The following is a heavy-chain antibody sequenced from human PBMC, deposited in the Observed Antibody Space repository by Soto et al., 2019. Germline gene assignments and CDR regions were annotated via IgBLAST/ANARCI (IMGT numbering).Heavy chain of an antibody. V-gene: IGHV3-11*06. D-gene: IGHD5-12*01. CDR2: ISSSSSYT. J-gene: IGHJ6*02. CDR3: ARVGGLSVYYYHGMDV. Sequence: PGGSLRLSCAASGFTFSDYYMSWIRQAPGKGLEWVSYISSSSSYTNYADSVKGRFTISRDNAKNSLYLQMNSLRAEDTAVYYCARVGGLSVYYYHGMDVWGQGTTVTVSS. CDR1: GFTFSDYY.